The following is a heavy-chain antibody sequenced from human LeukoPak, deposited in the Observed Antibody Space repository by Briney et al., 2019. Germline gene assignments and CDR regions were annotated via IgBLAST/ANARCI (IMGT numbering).Heavy chain of an antibody. Sequence: GESLKISCKGSGYSFTSYWIGWVRQMPGKGLEWMGIIYPGDSDTRYSPSFQGQVTISADKSISTAYLQWSSLKASDTAMYYCARALSNSSSWYGVYFDYWGQGTLVTVSS. CDR2: IYPGDSDT. V-gene: IGHV5-51*01. CDR3: ARALSNSSSWYGVYFDY. D-gene: IGHD6-13*01. J-gene: IGHJ4*02. CDR1: GYSFTSYW.